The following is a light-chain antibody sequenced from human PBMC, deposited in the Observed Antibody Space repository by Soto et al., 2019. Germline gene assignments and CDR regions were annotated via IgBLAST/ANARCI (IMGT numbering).Light chain of an antibody. CDR1: QSVSSSY. V-gene: IGKV3-20*01. J-gene: IGKJ1*01. CDR2: GAS. CDR3: QQYGSSPLT. Sequence: EIALTQSPGTLSLSPGERATLSCRASQSVSSSYLAWYQQKPGQAPRLLIYGASSRATGIPDRFSGSGSGTDFTLTISRLEPKDFAVYYCQQYGSSPLTFGQGTKVEIK.